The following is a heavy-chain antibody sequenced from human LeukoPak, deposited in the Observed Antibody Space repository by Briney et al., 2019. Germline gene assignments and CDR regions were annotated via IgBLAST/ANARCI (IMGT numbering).Heavy chain of an antibody. CDR2: IYHSGST. CDR1: GGSISSSNW. J-gene: IGHJ4*02. D-gene: IGHD5-18*01. Sequence: SETLSLTCAVSGGSISSSNWWSWVRQPPGKGLEWIGEIYHSGSTYYNPSLKSRVTISVDTSKNQFSLKLSSVTAADTAVYYCARSPLGGYSYGLDFDYWGQGTLVTVSS. CDR3: ARSPLGGYSYGLDFDY. V-gene: IGHV4-4*02.